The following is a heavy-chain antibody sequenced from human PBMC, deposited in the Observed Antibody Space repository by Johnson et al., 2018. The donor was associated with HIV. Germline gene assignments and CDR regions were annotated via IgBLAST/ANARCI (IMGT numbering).Heavy chain of an antibody. CDR3: ASGGALWSDAFDI. J-gene: IGHJ3*02. D-gene: IGHD2/OR15-2a*01. Sequence: QVQLVESGGGLVQPGGSLRLSCAASGFTFSNYALHWVRQAPGRGLEWVALISYDGSKKFYVDSVKGRFTISRDNSKNTLFRQMNSLRAEDTGVYYCASGGALWSDAFDIWGQGTMVTVSS. CDR2: ISYDGSKK. CDR1: GFTFSNYA. V-gene: IGHV3-30-3*01.